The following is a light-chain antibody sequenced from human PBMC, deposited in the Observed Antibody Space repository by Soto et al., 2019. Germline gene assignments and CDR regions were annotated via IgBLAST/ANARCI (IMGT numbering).Light chain of an antibody. V-gene: IGKV1-5*01. CDR2: DAS. J-gene: IGKJ1*01. CDR3: QQYNTYPWT. Sequence: MTQSPSTLSVSPGERATLSCRASQSFSSNVAWYQQKPGKAPKLLISDASSLQSGVPSRFSGSASGTEFTLTVSSLQPDDFATYYCQQYNTYPWTFGQGTKVDIK. CDR1: QSFSSN.